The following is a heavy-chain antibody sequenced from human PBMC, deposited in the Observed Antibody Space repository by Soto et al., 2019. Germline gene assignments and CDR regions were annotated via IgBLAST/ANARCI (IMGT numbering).Heavy chain of an antibody. Sequence: SETLSLTSAVSSGSIRSSNWWSWVRQPPGKGLEWIGEIHHSGSTNYNPSLKSRVTILVDKSKNQFSLNLSSVTAADTAVYYCASGSYCSGGSCSPFYYYYMDVWGKGTTVNVSS. J-gene: IGHJ6*03. CDR2: IHHSGST. CDR3: ASGSYCSGGSCSPFYYYYMDV. D-gene: IGHD2-15*01. V-gene: IGHV4-4*02. CDR1: SGSIRSSNW.